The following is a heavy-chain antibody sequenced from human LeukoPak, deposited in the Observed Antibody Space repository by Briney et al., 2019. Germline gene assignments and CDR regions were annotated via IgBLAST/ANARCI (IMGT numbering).Heavy chain of an antibody. CDR1: GGSISSGSYC. J-gene: IGHJ3*02. CDR3: ARGVRNYYDMRDAFDI. Sequence: SETLSLTCTVSGGSISSGSYCWGWIRQPPGKGLEWIGSIYYSGSTNYNPSLKSRVTISVDTSKNQFSLKLSSVTAADTAVYYCARGVRNYYDMRDAFDIWGQGTMVTVSS. D-gene: IGHD3-22*01. V-gene: IGHV4-39*07. CDR2: IYYSGST.